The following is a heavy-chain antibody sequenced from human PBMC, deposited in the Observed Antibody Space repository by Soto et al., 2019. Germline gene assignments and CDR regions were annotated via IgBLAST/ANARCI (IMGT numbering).Heavy chain of an antibody. D-gene: IGHD5-12*01. Sequence: EVQLVESGGGLVQPGGSLRLSCAASGFTFSSYWMSWVRQAPGKGLEWVANIKQDGSEKYYVDSVKGRFTISRDNAKNSLYLQMNSLRAEDTAVYYCARDPVDSGYDSGDAFDIWGQGTMVTVSS. CDR1: GFTFSSYW. J-gene: IGHJ3*02. CDR2: IKQDGSEK. CDR3: ARDPVDSGYDSGDAFDI. V-gene: IGHV3-7*01.